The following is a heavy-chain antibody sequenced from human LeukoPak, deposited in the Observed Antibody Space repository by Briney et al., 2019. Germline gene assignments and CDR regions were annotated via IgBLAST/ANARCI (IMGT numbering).Heavy chain of an antibody. V-gene: IGHV4-59*01. J-gene: IGHJ3*02. CDR3: ARDKGLPQAFDI. D-gene: IGHD5/OR15-5a*01. Sequence: ASETLSLTCTVSGGSISSFYWSWIRQPPGKGLEYIGYISYSETTSYNPSLKSRVTISVDTFKNQFSLKLTSVTAADTAVYYCARDKGLPQAFDIWGQGTMVTVSS. CDR2: ISYSETT. CDR1: GGSISSFY.